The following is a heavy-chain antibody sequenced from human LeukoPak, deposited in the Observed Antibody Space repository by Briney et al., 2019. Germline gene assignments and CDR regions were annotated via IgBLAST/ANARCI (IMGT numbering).Heavy chain of an antibody. CDR1: GYTFTSYV. CDR2: INTNTGNP. J-gene: IGHJ6*02. D-gene: IGHD2-2*01. CDR3: AGVRLYCSSTSCYDYYGMDV. Sequence: ASVKVSCKASGYTFTSYVMNWVRQAPGQGLEWMGWINTNTGNPTYAQGFTGRFVFSLDTSVSTAYLQISSLKAEDTAVYYCAGVRLYCSSTSCYDYYGMDVWGQGTTVTVSS. V-gene: IGHV7-4-1*02.